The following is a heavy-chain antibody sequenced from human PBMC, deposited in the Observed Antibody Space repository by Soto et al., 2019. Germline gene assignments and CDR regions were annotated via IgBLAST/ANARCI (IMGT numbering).Heavy chain of an antibody. CDR3: ARSWGFALDY. D-gene: IGHD3-10*01. V-gene: IGHV4-59*01. CDR2: IYYSGST. CDR1: GGSISSYY. J-gene: IGHJ4*02. Sequence: QVQLQESGPGLVKPSETLSLTCTVSGGSISSYYWSWIRQPPGKGLEWIGYIYYSGSTNYNPSLKRRVNISVDTSKNQFSLKLSSVTAADTAVYYCARSWGFALDYWGQGTLVTVSS.